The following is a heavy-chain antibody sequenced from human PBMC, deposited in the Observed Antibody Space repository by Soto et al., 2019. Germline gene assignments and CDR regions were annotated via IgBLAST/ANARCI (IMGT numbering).Heavy chain of an antibody. J-gene: IGHJ6*02. D-gene: IGHD4-17*01. CDR3: ARSNYGGKPGYYYYYYYGMDV. CDR2: IYHSGST. Sequence: SETLSLTCAVSGGSISSGGYSWSWIRQPPGKGLECIGYIYHSGSTYYNPSLKSRVTISVDRSKNQFSLKLSSVTAADTAVYYCARSNYGGKPGYYYYYYYGMDVWGQGTTVTVSS. CDR1: GGSISSGGYS. V-gene: IGHV4-30-2*01.